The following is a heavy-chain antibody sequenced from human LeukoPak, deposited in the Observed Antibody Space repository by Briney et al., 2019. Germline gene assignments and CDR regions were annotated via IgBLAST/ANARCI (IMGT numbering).Heavy chain of an antibody. J-gene: IGHJ4*02. CDR3: ARGSLNFYDY. CDR1: GYTFSNYG. V-gene: IGHV1-18*01. CDR2: ISAYNGNT. Sequence: ASVKVSCKASGYTFSNYGITWVRQAPGQGLEWMGWISAYNGNTNYAQKFQGRVTMPTDTSTSTAYMELRSLTSDDTAVYYCARGSLNFYDYWGQGTLVTVSS.